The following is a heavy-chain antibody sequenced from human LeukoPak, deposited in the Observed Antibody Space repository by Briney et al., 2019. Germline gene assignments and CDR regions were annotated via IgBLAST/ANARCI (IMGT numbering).Heavy chain of an antibody. D-gene: IGHD3-16*01. J-gene: IGHJ4*02. CDR2: ISYDGSKK. CDR1: GFTFSNYG. Sequence: GSLRLSCAASGFTFSNYGMHWVRQAPGKGLEWVAVISYDGSKKFSIDSVKGRFTISRDNSKNTLYLQMNSLRAEDTAVYFCAKTLPNGYYFDYWGQGTLVTVSS. V-gene: IGHV3-30*18. CDR3: AKTLPNGYYFDY.